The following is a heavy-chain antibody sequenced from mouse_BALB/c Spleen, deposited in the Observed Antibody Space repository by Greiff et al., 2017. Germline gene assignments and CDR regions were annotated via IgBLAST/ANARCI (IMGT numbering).Heavy chain of an antibody. CDR1: GFSLTSYG. CDR3: ARDLYDGSSHSWFAY. J-gene: IGHJ3*01. Sequence: VQLQESGPGLVAPSQSLSITCTVSGFSLTSYGVHWVRQPPGKGLEWLGVIWAGGSTNYNSALMSRLSISKDNSKSQVFLKMNSLQTDDTAMYYCARDLYDGSSHSWFAYWGQGTLVTVSA. D-gene: IGHD1-1*01. V-gene: IGHV2-9*02. CDR2: IWAGGST.